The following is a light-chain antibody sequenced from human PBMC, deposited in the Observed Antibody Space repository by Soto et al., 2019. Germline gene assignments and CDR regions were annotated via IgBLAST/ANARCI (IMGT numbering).Light chain of an antibody. V-gene: IGKV3-20*01. CDR2: GAS. CDR3: QQYGSSPRT. J-gene: IGKJ1*01. CDR1: QSVSSNY. Sequence: EIVLTQSPGTLSLSPGDRATLSCRASQSVSSNYVAWYQQKPGQAPRLLVYGASIRATGIPDSFSGSGSGTHFTLVIRRLEPEDFAVYYYQQYGSSPRTFGQGPKVQIK.